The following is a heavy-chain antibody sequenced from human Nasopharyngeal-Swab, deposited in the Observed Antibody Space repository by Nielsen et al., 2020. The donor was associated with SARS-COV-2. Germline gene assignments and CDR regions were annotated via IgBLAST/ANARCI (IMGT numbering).Heavy chain of an antibody. CDR2: FYYSGIT. Sequence: SETRSPTCTVSGGSISSYYWSWIRQPQGKGLEGIGYFYYSGITNYNPSLKSRVTILIDTSKNQFSLKLNSVTAADTAVYYCAREVVGGLVDSWGQGTLVTVSS. CDR3: AREVVGGLVDS. J-gene: IGHJ4*02. CDR1: GGSISSYY. D-gene: IGHD1-26*01. V-gene: IGHV4-59*12.